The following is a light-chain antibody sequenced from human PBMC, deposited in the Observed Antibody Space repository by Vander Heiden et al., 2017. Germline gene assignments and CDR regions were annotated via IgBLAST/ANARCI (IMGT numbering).Light chain of an antibody. Sequence: IVMMQSPATLSVSPWARATLACSASQSVSSNLAWYHQKPGQAPRLLIYCASSGSGTECILTISSLQSEDFAVYYCQQYKNWPRTFGQGTKVDIK. CDR1: QSVSSN. CDR2: CAS. CDR3: QQYKNWPRT. V-gene: IGKV3-15*01. J-gene: IGKJ1*01.